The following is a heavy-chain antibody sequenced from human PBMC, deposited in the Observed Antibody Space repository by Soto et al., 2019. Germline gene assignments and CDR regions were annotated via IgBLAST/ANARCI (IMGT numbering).Heavy chain of an antibody. CDR1: GVTFSRYA. CDR2: VFFDGNYK. Sequence: QVQFMQSGGGVVQPGKSLRLSCATYGVTFSRYAMHWVRQAPGERLEWVAVVFFDGNYKNYGDSVKGRFTVSRDNSKNTTYLQMNGLRPEDTGVYYCTKGGTVPFDYWGQGSLVIVSS. D-gene: IGHD3-16*01. V-gene: IGHV3-30*18. CDR3: TKGGTVPFDY. J-gene: IGHJ4*02.